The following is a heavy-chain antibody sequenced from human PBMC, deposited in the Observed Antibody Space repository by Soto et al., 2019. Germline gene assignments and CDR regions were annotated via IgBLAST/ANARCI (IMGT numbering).Heavy chain of an antibody. Sequence: KPSETLSLTCTVSGGSISSGGYYWSWIRQHPGKGLEWIGYIYYSGSTYYNPSLKSRGTISVDTSKNQFSLKLSSVTAADTAVYYCARAGRGLRYDSRGYYFDYWGQGTLVTVSS. CDR3: ARAGRGLRYDSRGYYFDY. V-gene: IGHV4-31*03. CDR2: IYYSGST. J-gene: IGHJ4*02. D-gene: IGHD3-22*01. CDR1: GGSISSGGYY.